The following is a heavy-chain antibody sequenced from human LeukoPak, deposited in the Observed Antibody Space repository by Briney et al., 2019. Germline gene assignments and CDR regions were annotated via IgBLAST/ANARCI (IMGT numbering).Heavy chain of an antibody. Sequence: SQTLSLTCAISGDSVSSNSAAWNWIRQSPSRGLEWLGRTYYRSKWYNDYAVSVKSRITINPDTSKNQFSPQLNSVTPEDTAVYYCARDRIDYYDSSGYYLDYWGQGTLVTVSS. CDR3: ARDRIDYYDSSGYYLDY. V-gene: IGHV6-1*01. D-gene: IGHD3-22*01. CDR2: TYYRSKWYN. J-gene: IGHJ4*02. CDR1: GDSVSSNSAA.